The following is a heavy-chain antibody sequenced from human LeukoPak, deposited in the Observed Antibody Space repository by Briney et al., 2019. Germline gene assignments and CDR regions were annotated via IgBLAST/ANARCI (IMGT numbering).Heavy chain of an antibody. Sequence: GGSLRLSCSASGFIFSNYGMSWARQALGKGLEWVATISGSGDTTYYADSVKGRFLISRDNSKNTFYLHIRSLRVEDTAFYFCAKFPLWGQGTLVTVSS. J-gene: IGHJ4*02. CDR2: ISGSGDTT. CDR1: GFIFSNYG. CDR3: AKFPL. V-gene: IGHV3-23*01.